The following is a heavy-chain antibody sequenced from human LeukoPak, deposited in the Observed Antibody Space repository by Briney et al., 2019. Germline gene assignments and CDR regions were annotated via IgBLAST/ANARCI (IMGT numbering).Heavy chain of an antibody. CDR3: ARDRGQWLVEAYGMDV. J-gene: IGHJ6*02. Sequence: GGSLRLSCTASGFTFSNFWMGWVRQAPGKGLEWVANIKQDETEKFYLGSVKGRFTISRDNAKNSLYLQMNSLRVEDTALYYCARDRGQWLVEAYGMDVWGQGTTVTVSS. CDR1: GFTFSNFW. V-gene: IGHV3-7*03. CDR2: IKQDETEK. D-gene: IGHD6-19*01.